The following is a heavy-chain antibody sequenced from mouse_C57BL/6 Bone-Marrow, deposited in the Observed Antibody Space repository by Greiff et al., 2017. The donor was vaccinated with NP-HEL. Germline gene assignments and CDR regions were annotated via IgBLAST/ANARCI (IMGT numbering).Heavy chain of an antibody. D-gene: IGHD1-1*01. CDR2: IYPGSGNT. J-gene: IGHJ2*01. V-gene: IGHV1-76*01. CDR3: AKGNYYGFL. Sequence: VQLQQSGAELVRPGASVKLSCKASGYTFTDYYINWVKQRPGQGLEWIARIYPGSGNTYYNEKFKGKATLTAEKSSSTAYMQLSSLTSEASAVYFCAKGNYYGFLWGQGTTLTVSS. CDR1: GYTFTDYY.